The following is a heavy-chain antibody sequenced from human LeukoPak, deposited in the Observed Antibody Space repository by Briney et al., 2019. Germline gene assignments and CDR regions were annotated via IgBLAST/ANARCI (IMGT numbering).Heavy chain of an antibody. CDR1: GGTFSSYA. J-gene: IGHJ1*01. CDR3: ARGGVAAAGTYFQH. CDR2: IIPIFGTA. D-gene: IGHD6-13*01. V-gene: IGHV1-69*06. Sequence: SVKVSCKASGGTFSSYAISWVRQAPGQGLEWMGGIIPIFGTANYAQKFQGRVTITADKSTNTAYMELSSLRSEDTAVYYCARGGVAAAGTYFQHWGQGTLVTVSS.